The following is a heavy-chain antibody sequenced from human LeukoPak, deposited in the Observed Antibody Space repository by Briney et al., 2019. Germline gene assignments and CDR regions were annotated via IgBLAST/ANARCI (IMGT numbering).Heavy chain of an antibody. V-gene: IGHV4-59*01. J-gene: IGHJ6*03. Sequence: GSLRLSCAASGFIFRTYAMSWVRQAPGKGLEWIGYIYYSGSTNYNPSLKSRVTISVDTPKNQFSLKLSSVTAADTAVYYCARGGITIFGVVRYYYYMDVWGKGTTVTVSS. CDR3: ARGGITIFGVVRYYYYMDV. D-gene: IGHD3-3*01. CDR2: IYYSGST. CDR1: GFIFRTYA.